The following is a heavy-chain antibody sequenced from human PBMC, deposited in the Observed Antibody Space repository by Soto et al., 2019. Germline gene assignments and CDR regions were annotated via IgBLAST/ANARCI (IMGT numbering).Heavy chain of an antibody. Sequence: GESLKISCKGSGYSFTSYWISWVRQMPGKGLEWMGRIDPSDSYTNYSPSFQGHVTISADKSISTAYLQWSSLKASDTAMYYCARQVAYGEAADYYHYYRLAVWGQGTTVTVSS. CDR3: ARQVAYGEAADYYHYYRLAV. V-gene: IGHV5-10-1*01. D-gene: IGHD4-17*01. CDR2: IDPSDSYT. CDR1: GYSFTSYW. J-gene: IGHJ6*02.